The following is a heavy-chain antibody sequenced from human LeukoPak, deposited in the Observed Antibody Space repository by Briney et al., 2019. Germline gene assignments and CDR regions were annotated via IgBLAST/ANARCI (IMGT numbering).Heavy chain of an antibody. V-gene: IGHV3-23*01. J-gene: IGHJ4*02. CDR1: GFTFSRYA. Sequence: PGGSLRLSCAASGFTFSRYAMSWVRQAPGKGLEWVSTISASGGSPYNADNCKGRFTNTIDKSKNTLYLQINSLRAEDTAVYYCAKEGKLLWFGELSAQYCFDYWGQGTLVTVSS. CDR3: AKEGKLLWFGELSAQYCFDY. CDR2: ISASGGSP. D-gene: IGHD3-10*01.